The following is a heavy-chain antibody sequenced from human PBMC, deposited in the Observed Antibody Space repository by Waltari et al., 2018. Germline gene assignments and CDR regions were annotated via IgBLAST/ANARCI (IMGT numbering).Heavy chain of an antibody. D-gene: IGHD1-1*01. Sequence: QVQLQESGPGLVKPSQTLSLTCTVSGGSISSGSYYWSWIRQPAGKGLEWIGRIYTSGSTNYNPSLKSRVTISVDTSKNQFSLKLSSVTAADTAVYYCARDIPLEGTTPSRDAFDIWGQGTMVTVSS. CDR1: GGSISSGSYY. CDR2: IYTSGST. V-gene: IGHV4-61*02. J-gene: IGHJ3*02. CDR3: ARDIPLEGTTPSRDAFDI.